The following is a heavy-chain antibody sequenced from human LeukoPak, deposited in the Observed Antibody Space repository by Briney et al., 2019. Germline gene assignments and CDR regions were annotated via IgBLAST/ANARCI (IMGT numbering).Heavy chain of an antibody. D-gene: IGHD5-18*01. CDR2: IIPIFGSA. V-gene: IGHV1-69*13. CDR1: GGTFSSYA. Sequence: SVKVPCKASGGTFSSYAISRVRQAPGQGLEWMGGIIPIFGSANYAQKFQGRVTITADESTSTAYMELCSLISEDTAVYYCARGETDMASYDYWGQGTLVTVSS. CDR3: ARGETDMASYDY. J-gene: IGHJ4*02.